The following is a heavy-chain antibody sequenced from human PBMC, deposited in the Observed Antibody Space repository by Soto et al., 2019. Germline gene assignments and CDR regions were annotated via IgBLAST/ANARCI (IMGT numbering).Heavy chain of an antibody. Sequence: EVQLVESGGGLVQPGGSLKLSCAASGFTFSGSAMHWVRQASGKGLEWVGRIRSKANSYATAYAASVKGRFTISRDDSKNTAYLQMNSLKTEDTAVYYCTRHMRSHSGYDFYYMDVWGKGTTVTVSS. D-gene: IGHD5-12*01. CDR1: GFTFSGSA. V-gene: IGHV3-73*01. CDR3: TRHMRSHSGYDFYYMDV. J-gene: IGHJ6*03. CDR2: IRSKANSYAT.